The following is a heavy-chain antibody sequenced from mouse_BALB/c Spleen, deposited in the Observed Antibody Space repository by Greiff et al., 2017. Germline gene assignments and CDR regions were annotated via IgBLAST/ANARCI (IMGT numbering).Heavy chain of an antibody. Sequence: EVKLMESGGGLVQPGGSRKLSCAASGFTFSSFGMHWVRQAPEKGLEWVAYISSGSSTIYYADTVKGRFTISRDNPKNTLFLQMTSLRSEDTAMYYCARDLLRPYAMDYGGQGTSVTVSS. CDR1: GFTFSSFG. CDR2: ISSGSSTI. D-gene: IGHD1-2*01. CDR3: ARDLLRPYAMDY. V-gene: IGHV5-17*02. J-gene: IGHJ4*01.